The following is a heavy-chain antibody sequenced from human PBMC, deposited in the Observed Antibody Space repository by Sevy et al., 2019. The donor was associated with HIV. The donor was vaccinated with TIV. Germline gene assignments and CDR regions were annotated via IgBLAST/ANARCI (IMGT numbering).Heavy chain of an antibody. D-gene: IGHD6-19*01. CDR3: ARARYTSGWGYFDY. CDR2: ISTSSSYT. CDR1: AFTFSDYY. J-gene: IGHJ4*02. V-gene: IGHV3-11*06. Sequence: GGSLRLSCAASAFTFSDYYMSWIRQAPGKGLEWVSYISTSSSYTNYADSVKGRFTISRDNAKSSLYLHMNSLRAKDTAVYYCARARYTSGWGYFDYWGQGTLVTVSS.